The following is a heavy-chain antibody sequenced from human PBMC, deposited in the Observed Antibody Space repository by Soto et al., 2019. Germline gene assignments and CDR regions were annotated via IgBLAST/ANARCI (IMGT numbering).Heavy chain of an antibody. CDR1: GVTFTNYA. V-gene: IGHV3-30*18. CDR3: EKDIGWVYTGNYGMDV. Sequence: QVQLVESGGGVVQPGMSLRLSCAASGVTFTNYAMHWVRQAPGKGLEWVADISYHGTEKGYADSVKGRFTISRDNSKKTLYGQISSLRPKDTAVYYCEKDIGWVYTGNYGMDVWGQGTTVIVSS. CDR2: ISYHGTEK. D-gene: IGHD5-18*01. J-gene: IGHJ6*02.